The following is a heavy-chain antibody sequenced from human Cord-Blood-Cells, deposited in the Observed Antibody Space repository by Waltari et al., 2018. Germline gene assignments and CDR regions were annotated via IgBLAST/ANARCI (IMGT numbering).Heavy chain of an antibody. D-gene: IGHD6-6*01. Sequence: EVQLVESGGGLVKPGGSLRLSCAASGFTFSSYSMNWFRQAPGKGLEWVSSISSSSSYIYYADSVKGRFTISRDNAKNSLYLQMNSLRAEDTAVYYCARVSFGIAALQYWGQGTLVTVSS. CDR2: ISSSSSYI. CDR1: GFTFSSYS. J-gene: IGHJ4*02. CDR3: ARVSFGIAALQY. V-gene: IGHV3-21*01.